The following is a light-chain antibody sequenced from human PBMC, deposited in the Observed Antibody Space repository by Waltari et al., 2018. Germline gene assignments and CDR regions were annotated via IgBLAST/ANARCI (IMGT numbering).Light chain of an antibody. Sequence: QSALTQPASVSGSPGQSITISCTGTSSDVGSYDLVSWYQQPPGKAPKLMIYEVYKRSSGVSNRFAGSKSGDTASLTISGLQAEDEADYYCCSYAGSSTFTFGGGTKLTVL. CDR3: CSYAGSSTFT. J-gene: IGLJ2*01. V-gene: IGLV2-23*02. CDR1: SSDVGSYDL. CDR2: EVY.